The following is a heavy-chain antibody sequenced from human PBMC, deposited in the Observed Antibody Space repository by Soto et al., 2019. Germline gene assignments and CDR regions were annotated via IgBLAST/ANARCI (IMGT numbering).Heavy chain of an antibody. CDR1: GYTFTSYA. CDR2: INAGNGNT. Sequence: ASVKVSCKASGYTFTSYAMHWVRQAPGQRLEWMGWINAGNGNTKYSQKFQGRVTITRDTSASTAYMELSSLRSEDTAVYYCARVGDEERRERGGVPAANWYAFECWGKGKMVTV. V-gene: IGHV1-3*01. J-gene: IGHJ3*01. D-gene: IGHD2-2*01. CDR3: ARVGDEERRERGGVPAANWYAFEC.